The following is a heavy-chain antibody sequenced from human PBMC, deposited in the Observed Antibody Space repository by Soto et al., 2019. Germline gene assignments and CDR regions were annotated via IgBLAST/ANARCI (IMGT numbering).Heavy chain of an antibody. V-gene: IGHV4-59*08. CDR3: ARQFRAVAGLYYYYGMDV. CDR1: GGSLSNNY. D-gene: IGHD6-19*01. CDR2: IYYSGTT. Sequence: SETLSLTCTVSGGSLSNNYWSWIRQPPGKGLEWIGYIYYSGTTNYNPSLESRVTISADTSKNEFSLKLSSVTAADTAVYYCARQFRAVAGLYYYYGMDVWGQGTTVIASS. J-gene: IGHJ6*02.